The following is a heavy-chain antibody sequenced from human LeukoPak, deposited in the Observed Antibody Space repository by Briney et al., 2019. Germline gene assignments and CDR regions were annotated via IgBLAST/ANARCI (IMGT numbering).Heavy chain of an antibody. D-gene: IGHD3-10*01. CDR3: ARATGSGSYYNSGNFDY. V-gene: IGHV4-59*06. J-gene: IGHJ4*02. CDR1: GGSISSYY. CDR2: IYYSGST. Sequence: PSETLSLTCTVSGGSISSYYWSWIRQHPGKGLEWIGYIYYSGSTYYNPSLKSRVTISVDTSKNQFSLKLSSVTAADTAVYYCARATGSGSYYNSGNFDYWGQGTLVTVSS.